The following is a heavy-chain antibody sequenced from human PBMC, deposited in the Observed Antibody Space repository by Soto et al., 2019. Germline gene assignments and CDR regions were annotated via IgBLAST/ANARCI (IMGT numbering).Heavy chain of an antibody. J-gene: IGHJ4*02. D-gene: IGHD2-2*01. V-gene: IGHV2-5*02. CDR2: IYWDGDE. CDR1: GFSLSTSAEG. Sequence: QITLKESGPTLVKPTQTLTLTCTFSGFSLSTSAEGVGWIRQPPGKALEWLALIYWDGDERYSPSLKSRLSFTKNTTKTQVVLTMTNMDPADTATYSCAHGSCTSADCYPNPYLDYWGQGILVTVSS. CDR3: AHGSCTSADCYPNPYLDY.